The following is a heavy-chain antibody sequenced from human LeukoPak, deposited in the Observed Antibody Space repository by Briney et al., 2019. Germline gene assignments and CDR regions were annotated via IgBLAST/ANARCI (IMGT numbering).Heavy chain of an antibody. Sequence: GGSLRLSCAASGFTFSDYYMSWIRQAPGKALEWVSYVSSGSSTIYYADSVKGRFTVSRDNAKSSLYLQMNSLRAEDTAVYYCARALWFGETFPAYWGQGTLVTVSS. CDR2: VSSGSSTI. J-gene: IGHJ4*02. CDR1: GFTFSDYY. D-gene: IGHD3-10*01. CDR3: ARALWFGETFPAY. V-gene: IGHV3-11*04.